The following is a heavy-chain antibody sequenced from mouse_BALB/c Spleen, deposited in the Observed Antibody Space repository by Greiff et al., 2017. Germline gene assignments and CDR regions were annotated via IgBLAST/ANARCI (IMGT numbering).Heavy chain of an antibody. J-gene: IGHJ4*01. CDR3: VRVGNYYYAMDY. CDR2: IWTGGGT. Sequence: VKLMESGPGLVAPSQSLSITCTVSGFSLTSYDISWIRQPPGKGLEWLGVIWTGGGTNYNSAFMSRLSISKDNSKSQVFLKMNSLQTDDTAIYYCVRVGNYYYAMDYWGQGTSVTVSS. D-gene: IGHD2-1*01. V-gene: IGHV2-9-2*01. CDR1: GFSLTSYD.